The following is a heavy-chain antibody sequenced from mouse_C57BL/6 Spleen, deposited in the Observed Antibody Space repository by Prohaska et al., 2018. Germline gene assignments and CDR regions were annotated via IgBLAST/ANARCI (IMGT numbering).Heavy chain of an antibody. J-gene: IGHJ2*01. CDR3: AREYTTVVANYFDY. CDR2: INPNYGTT. D-gene: IGHD1-1*01. Sequence: EFQLQQSGPELVKPGASVKISCKASGYSFTDYNMNWVKQSNGKSLECIGVINPNYGTTSYNQKFKGKATLTVDQSSSTAYMQLNSLRSEDCVVYYCAREYTTVVANYFDYWGQGTTLTVSS. CDR1: GYSFTDYN. V-gene: IGHV1-39*01.